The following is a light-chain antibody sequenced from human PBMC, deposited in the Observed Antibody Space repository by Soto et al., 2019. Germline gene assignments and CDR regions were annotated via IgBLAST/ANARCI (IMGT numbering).Light chain of an antibody. V-gene: IGKV1-5*01. CDR1: QSISSW. CDR2: DAS. CDR3: QQYNSYLLT. Sequence: DIQMTQSPSTLSASVGDRVTITCRASQSISSWLAWDQQKPGKASKLLIYDASSLESGVPSRFSGSGSGTEFTLTISSLQPDDFATYYCQQYNSYLLTFGGGTKVEIK. J-gene: IGKJ4*01.